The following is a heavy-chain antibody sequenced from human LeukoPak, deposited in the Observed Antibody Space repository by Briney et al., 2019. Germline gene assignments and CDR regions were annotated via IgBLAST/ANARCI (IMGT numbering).Heavy chain of an antibody. CDR2: IKQDGSEK. CDR1: GFTFSSYW. J-gene: IGHJ3*02. V-gene: IGHV3-7*01. CDR3: ARDCITLAASDAFDI. Sequence: GGSLRLSCAASGFTFSSYWVSWVRQAPGKGLEWVANIKQDGSEKYYVDSVKGRFTISRDNAKNSLYLQMNSLRAEDTAVYYCARDCITLAASDAFDIWGQGTMVTVSS. D-gene: IGHD3-16*01.